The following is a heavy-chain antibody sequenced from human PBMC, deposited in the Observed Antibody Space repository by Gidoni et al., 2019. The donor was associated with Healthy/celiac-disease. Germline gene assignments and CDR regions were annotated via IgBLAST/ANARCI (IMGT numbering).Heavy chain of an antibody. D-gene: IGHD6-6*01. J-gene: IGHJ3*02. V-gene: IGHV4-4*02. Sequence: VKPSGTLSLTCAVSGGSISSSNWWSWVRQPPGKGLEWIGEIYHSGSTNYNPSLKSRVTISVDKSKNQFSLKLSSVTAADTAVYYCARVRPSSSPDDAFDIWGQGTMVTVSS. CDR3: ARVRPSSSPDDAFDI. CDR2: IYHSGST. CDR1: GGSISSSNW.